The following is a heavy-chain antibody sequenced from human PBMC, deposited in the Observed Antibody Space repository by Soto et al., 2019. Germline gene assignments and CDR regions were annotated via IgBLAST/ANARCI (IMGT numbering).Heavy chain of an antibody. CDR2: IIPIFGTA. Sequence: SVKVSCKASGSTFSSYAISWVRQAPGQGLEWMGGIIPIFGTANYAQKFQGRVTITADESTSTAYMELSSLRSEDTAVYYCARGPSRSSWLIPSYYYYGMDVWGQGTTVTVSS. CDR3: ARGPSRSSWLIPSYYYYGMDV. CDR1: GSTFSSYA. J-gene: IGHJ6*02. D-gene: IGHD6-13*01. V-gene: IGHV1-69*13.